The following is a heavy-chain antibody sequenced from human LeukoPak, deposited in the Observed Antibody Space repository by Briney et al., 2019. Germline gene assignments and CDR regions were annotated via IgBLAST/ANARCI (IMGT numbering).Heavy chain of an antibody. V-gene: IGHV1-69*13. D-gene: IGHD4-17*01. CDR2: IIPILGTA. J-gene: IGHJ5*02. CDR3: AKRLDDYGDNWFDP. CDR1: GGTFSSYA. Sequence: SVKVSCKASGGTFSSYAISWVRQAPGQGLEWMGGIIPILGTANYAQKFQGRVTITADESTSTAYMELSSLRSEGTAVYYCAKRLDDYGDNWFDPWGQGTLVTVSS.